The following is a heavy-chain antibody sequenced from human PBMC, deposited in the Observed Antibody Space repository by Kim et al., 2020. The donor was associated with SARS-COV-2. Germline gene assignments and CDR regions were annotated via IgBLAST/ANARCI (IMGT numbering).Heavy chain of an antibody. Sequence: GWTTDYAAPVKGRFTISRDDSKNTLYLQMNSLKTEDTAVYYCTTVVRGGSWGQGTLVTVSS. D-gene: IGHD3-10*02. CDR3: TTVVRGGS. CDR2: GWTT. V-gene: IGHV3-15*01. J-gene: IGHJ4*02.